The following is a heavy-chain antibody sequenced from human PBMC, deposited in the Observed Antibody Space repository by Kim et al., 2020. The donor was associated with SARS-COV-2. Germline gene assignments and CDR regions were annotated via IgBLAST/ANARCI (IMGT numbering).Heavy chain of an antibody. CDR3: ARDDYYGSGSYSYYYYGMDV. CDR1: GFTFSSYW. Sequence: GGSLRLSCAASGFTFSSYWMSWVRQAPGKGLEWVANIKQDGSEKYYVDSVKGRFTISRDNAKNSLYLQMNSLRAEDTAVYYCARDDYYGSGSYSYYYYGMDVWGQGTTVTVSS. CDR2: IKQDGSEK. V-gene: IGHV3-7*01. D-gene: IGHD3-10*01. J-gene: IGHJ6*02.